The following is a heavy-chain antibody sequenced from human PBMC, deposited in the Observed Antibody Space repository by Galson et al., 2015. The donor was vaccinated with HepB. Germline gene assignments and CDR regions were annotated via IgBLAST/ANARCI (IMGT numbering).Heavy chain of an antibody. CDR2: ISSSGSFI. Sequence: LRLSCAASGFTFDDYYMSWIRQAPGKGLEWISYISSSGSFIYYADSVKGRFTVSRANGDNSLYLQMDSLRAEDTAVYYCASPGSGSSFWYLDLWGRGTLVTVSS. J-gene: IGHJ2*01. D-gene: IGHD3-22*01. CDR3: ASPGSGSSFWYLDL. V-gene: IGHV3-11*01. CDR1: GFTFDDYY.